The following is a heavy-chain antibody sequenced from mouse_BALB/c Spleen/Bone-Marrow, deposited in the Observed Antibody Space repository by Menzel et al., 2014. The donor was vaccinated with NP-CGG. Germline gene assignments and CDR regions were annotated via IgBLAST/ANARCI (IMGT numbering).Heavy chain of an antibody. J-gene: IGHJ2*01. V-gene: IGHV4-1*02. CDR3: ARLYYYGLQDY. CDR2: INPDSSTT. D-gene: IGHD1-1*01. Sequence: EVMLVESGGGLVQPGGSLKLSCAASGFDFSRYWMSWVRQAPGKGLEWIGEINPDSSTTNYTPSLKDKFIISRDNAKNTLYLQMSKVRSEDTALYYCARLYYYGLQDYWGQGTTLSVSS. CDR1: GFDFSRYW.